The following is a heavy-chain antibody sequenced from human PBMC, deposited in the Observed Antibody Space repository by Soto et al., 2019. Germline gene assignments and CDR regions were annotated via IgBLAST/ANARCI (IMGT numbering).Heavy chain of an antibody. D-gene: IGHD2-8*01. V-gene: IGHV1-69*13. Sequence: GGSVKGSWKASGGPFSSYAISLVRQAPGQGLEWIRGIIPIFGTANYAQKFQGRVTITADESTSTAYMELSSLRSEDTAVYYCARSYCTNGVCYNAADYYYYGMDVWGQGTTVTVSS. J-gene: IGHJ6*02. CDR3: ARSYCTNGVCYNAADYYYYGMDV. CDR1: GGPFSSYA. CDR2: IIPIFGTA.